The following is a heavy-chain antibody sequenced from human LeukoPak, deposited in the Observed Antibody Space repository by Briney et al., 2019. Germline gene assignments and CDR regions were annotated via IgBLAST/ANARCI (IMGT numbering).Heavy chain of an antibody. J-gene: IGHJ4*01. D-gene: IGHD2-8*01. CDR1: GFTFSDYA. CDR2: ISRGGTTT. CDR3: ARGSIMLSV. Sequence: PGGSLRLSCAATGFTFSDYAMSWVRQAPGKGLEWVSSISRGGTTTYYADSVKGRFTISRDFSKNTIHPQMDSLRAEDTALYYCARGSIMLSVGGQGTLVTVTS. V-gene: IGHV3-23*01.